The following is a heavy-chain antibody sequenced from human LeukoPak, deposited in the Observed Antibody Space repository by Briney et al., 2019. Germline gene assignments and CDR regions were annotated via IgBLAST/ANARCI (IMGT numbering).Heavy chain of an antibody. CDR3: ARFHSSGWNLFDY. J-gene: IGHJ4*02. Sequence: SETLSLTCTVSGGSVSSSSYFWGWIRQPPGKGLQWIGSLYYSGSTYYNPSLKSRVTISVDTAKNQFSLKPSSVTAADTAVYYCARFHSSGWNLFDYWGQGTLVTVSS. CDR2: LYYSGST. V-gene: IGHV4-39*01. D-gene: IGHD6-19*01. CDR1: GGSVSSSSYF.